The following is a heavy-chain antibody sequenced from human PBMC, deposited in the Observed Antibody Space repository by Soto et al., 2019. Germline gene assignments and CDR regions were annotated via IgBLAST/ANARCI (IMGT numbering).Heavy chain of an antibody. CDR3: ASARGMPSYYYGMDV. CDR2: IIPIFGTA. J-gene: IGHJ6*02. V-gene: IGHV1-69*13. D-gene: IGHD2-2*01. CDR1: GGTFSSYA. Sequence: SVKVSCKASGGTFSSYAISWVRQAPGQGLEWMGGIIPIFGTANYAQKFQGRVTITADESTSTAYMELSSLRSEDTAVYYCASARGMPSYYYGMDVWGQGTTVTVYS.